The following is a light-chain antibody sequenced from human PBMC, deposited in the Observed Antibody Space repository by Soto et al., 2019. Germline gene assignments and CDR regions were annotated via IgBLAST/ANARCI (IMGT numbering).Light chain of an antibody. V-gene: IGKV1-6*02. CDR2: AAA. CDR1: QGIGND. J-gene: IGKJ4*01. Sequence: AIEMAQSPSSLSACVGDRVTITCRASQGIGNDVGWFQQKPGKAPKLLIYAAATLQSGVPSRFSGSRSGTDFTLTISSLQPEDFATYYCLQDHNYPLTFGGGTKVEIK. CDR3: LQDHNYPLT.